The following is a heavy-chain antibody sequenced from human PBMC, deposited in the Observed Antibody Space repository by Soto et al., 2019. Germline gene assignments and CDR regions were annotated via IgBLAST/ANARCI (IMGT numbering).Heavy chain of an antibody. J-gene: IGHJ1*01. CDR3: AREGWDYYDSSGYPEYFQH. CDR1: GGSISSGDYY. CDR2: IYYSGST. V-gene: IGHV4-30-4*01. D-gene: IGHD3-22*01. Sequence: SETLSLTCTVSGGSISSGDYYWSWIRQPPGKGLEWIGYIYYSGSTYHNPSLKSRATISVDTSKNQFSLKLSSVTAADTAVYYCAREGWDYYDSSGYPEYFQHWGQGTLVTVSS.